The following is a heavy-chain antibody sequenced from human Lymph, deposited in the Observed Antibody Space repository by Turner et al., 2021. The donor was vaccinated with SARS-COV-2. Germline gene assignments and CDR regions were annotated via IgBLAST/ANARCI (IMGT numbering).Heavy chain of an antibody. J-gene: IGHJ4*02. CDR1: GCTFDDYA. V-gene: IGHV3-9*01. Sequence: EVQLVESGGGWVQPGRSLRLSCAASGCTFDDYAMHWVRQAPGKGLEWVSGINWSGGSIAYADSVKGRFTISRDNPKNSLYLQMNSLRAEDTAFYYCAKDLAGTYYSSFDYWGQGTLVTVSS. CDR3: AKDLAGTYYSSFDY. CDR2: INWSGGSI. D-gene: IGHD1-26*01.